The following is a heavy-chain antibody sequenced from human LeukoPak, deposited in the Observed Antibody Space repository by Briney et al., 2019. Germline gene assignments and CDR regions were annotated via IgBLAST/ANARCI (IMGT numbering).Heavy chain of an antibody. V-gene: IGHV3-7*03. Sequence: PGGSLRLSCAASGFNFNNYWMSWLRQAPGKGLEWVDNIKDDGSEEYCVDSVKGRFTIVRDNAYNSLYLQMSNLRAEDTAVYFCARGGGLDVWGQGATVTVSS. CDR3: ARGGGLDV. CDR2: IKDDGSEE. J-gene: IGHJ6*02. D-gene: IGHD3-16*01. CDR1: GFNFNNYW.